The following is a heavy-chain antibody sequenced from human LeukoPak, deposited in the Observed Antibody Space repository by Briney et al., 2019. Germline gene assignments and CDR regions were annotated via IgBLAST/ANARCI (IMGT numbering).Heavy chain of an antibody. D-gene: IGHD6-19*01. J-gene: IGHJ4*02. V-gene: IGHV3-33*05. CDR1: GFTFSTYG. CDR3: AREKLAVAGSAVSYYFDY. CDR2: ISHEETNK. Sequence: PGGSLRLSCAASGFTFSTYGMHWVRQAPGKGLEWVAVISHEETNKYYGDSVKGRFTISRDNAKNSLYLQMNSLRAEDTAVYYCAREKLAVAGSAVSYYFDYWGQGTLVTVSS.